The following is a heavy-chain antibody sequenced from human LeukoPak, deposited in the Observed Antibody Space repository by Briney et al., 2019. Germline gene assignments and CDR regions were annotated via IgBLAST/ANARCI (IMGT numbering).Heavy chain of an antibody. Sequence: SETLSLTCTVSGGSISSYYWSWIRQPPGKGLEWIGYIYYSGSTNYNPSLKSRVTISVDTSKNQFSLKLSSVTAADTAVYYCARSDCSSTSCWQAWFDPWGQGTLVTVSS. CDR2: IYYSGST. CDR3: ARSDCSSTSCWQAWFDP. J-gene: IGHJ5*02. D-gene: IGHD2-2*01. V-gene: IGHV4-59*01. CDR1: GGSISSYY.